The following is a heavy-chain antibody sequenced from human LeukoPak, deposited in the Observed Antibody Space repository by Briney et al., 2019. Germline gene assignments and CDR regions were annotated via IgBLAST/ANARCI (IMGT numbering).Heavy chain of an antibody. CDR2: IYYSGST. J-gene: IGHJ6*02. V-gene: IGHV4-59*12. D-gene: IGHD3-22*01. Sequence: SETLSLTCTVSGGSISSYYCSWIRQPPGKGLEWIGHIYYSGSTNYNPSLKSRVTISVDTSNNQFSLKMSSVTAADTAVYYCAREQYYYDSSGYYSSLYGLDVWGQGTTVTVSS. CDR1: GGSISSYY. CDR3: AREQYYYDSSGYYSSLYGLDV.